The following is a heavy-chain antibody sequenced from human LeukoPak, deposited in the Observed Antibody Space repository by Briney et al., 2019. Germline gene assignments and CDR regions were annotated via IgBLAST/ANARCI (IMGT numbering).Heavy chain of an antibody. V-gene: IGHV1-3*01. CDR1: GYTFTSYA. D-gene: IGHD1-26*01. CDR2: INAGNDNT. Sequence: ASVKVSCKASGYTFTSYALHWVRQAPGQRPEWMGWINAGNDNTRYSQKFQGRVTITRDTSASTAYMELSSLRSEDTAVYYCARGPDVGYFDYWGQGTLVTVSS. CDR3: ARGPDVGYFDY. J-gene: IGHJ4*02.